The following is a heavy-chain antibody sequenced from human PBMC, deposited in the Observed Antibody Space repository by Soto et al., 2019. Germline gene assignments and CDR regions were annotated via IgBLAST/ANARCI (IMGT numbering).Heavy chain of an antibody. CDR2: ISGSGGST. D-gene: IGHD3-22*01. J-gene: IGHJ4*02. CDR3: AKDRYYDSSGYYGY. CDR1: GFTFSSYA. V-gene: IGHV3-23*01. Sequence: EVQLLESGGGLVQPGGSLRLSCATSGFTFSSYAMSWVRQPPGKGLEWVSVISGSGGSTYYADSVKGRFTISRDNSKNTLYLQMNSLRAEDTAVYDCAKDRYYDSSGYYGYWGQGTLVTVSS.